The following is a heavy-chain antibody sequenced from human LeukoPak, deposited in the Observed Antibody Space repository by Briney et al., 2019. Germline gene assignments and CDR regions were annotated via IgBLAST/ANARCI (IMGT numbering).Heavy chain of an antibody. CDR2: IYYSGST. D-gene: IGHD3/OR15-3a*01. Sequence: SETLSLTSTVSGGSISSYYWSWIRQPPGKGLEWIGYIYYSGSTNYNPSLKSRVTISVDTSKNQFSLKLSSVTAADTAVYYCARATGLIYYFDYWGQGTLVTVSS. J-gene: IGHJ4*02. CDR3: ARATGLIYYFDY. CDR1: GGSISSYY. V-gene: IGHV4-59*01.